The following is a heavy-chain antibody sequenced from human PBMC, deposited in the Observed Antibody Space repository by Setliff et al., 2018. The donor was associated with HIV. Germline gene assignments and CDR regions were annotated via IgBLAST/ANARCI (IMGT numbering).Heavy chain of an antibody. J-gene: IGHJ5*02. CDR3: ARDNGRYFDRGWLDP. V-gene: IGHV4-39*02. CDR1: GGSINSTSYY. Sequence: PSETLSLTCTVSGGSINSTSYYWGWIRQPPGNGLEWIGSIYHTGSTYYKPSLKSRVTISVDTSKNQFSLRLSSAAAGDTAVYYCARDNGRYFDRGWLDPWGQGALVTVSS. D-gene: IGHD3-9*01. CDR2: IYHTGST.